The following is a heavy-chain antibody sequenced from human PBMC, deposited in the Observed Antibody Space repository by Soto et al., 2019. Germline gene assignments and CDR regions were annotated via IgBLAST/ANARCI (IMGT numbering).Heavy chain of an antibody. V-gene: IGHV4-31*03. Sequence: QVQLQESGPGLVKPSQTLSLTCTVSGGSISSGGYYWSWIRQHPGKGLEWIGYIYYSGSTYYNPSLKSRGTISVDTSKNQFSLKLSSVTAADTAVYYCARSIRYAPPLYSSGWEYDYWGQGTLVTVSS. CDR2: IYYSGST. CDR1: GGSISSGGYY. D-gene: IGHD6-19*01. J-gene: IGHJ4*02. CDR3: ARSIRYAPPLYSSGWEYDY.